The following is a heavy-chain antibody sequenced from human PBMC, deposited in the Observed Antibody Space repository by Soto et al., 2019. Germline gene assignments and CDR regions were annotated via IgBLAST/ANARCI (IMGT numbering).Heavy chain of an antibody. CDR2: INPNSGGT. CDR1: GFTFSAYY. V-gene: IGHV1-2*02. D-gene: IGHD2-2*01. J-gene: IGHJ6*02. Sequence: ASVKVSCKASGFTFSAYYIYWVRQAPGQGLGWIGWINPNSGGTNNAQKFQGRVTMTRDTSTSTVYMELSALISDDTAVYFCARSLLDEYSSSWRSAYYGMDVWGQGTTVTVSS. CDR3: ARSLLDEYSSSWRSAYYGMDV.